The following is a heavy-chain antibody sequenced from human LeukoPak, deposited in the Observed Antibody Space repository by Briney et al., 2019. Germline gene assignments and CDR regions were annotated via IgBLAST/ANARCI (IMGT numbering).Heavy chain of an antibody. CDR1: GFTFSSYA. CDR3: AKVRFGVAARYYFDY. J-gene: IGHJ4*02. V-gene: IGHV3-23*01. Sequence: PGGSLRLSCAASGFTFSSYAMSWVRQAPGKGLEWVSAISGSGGSTYYADSVKGRFTISRDNSKNTLYLQMNSLRVEDTAVYYCAKVRFGVAARYYFDYWGQGTLVTVSS. CDR2: ISGSGGST. D-gene: IGHD3-10*01.